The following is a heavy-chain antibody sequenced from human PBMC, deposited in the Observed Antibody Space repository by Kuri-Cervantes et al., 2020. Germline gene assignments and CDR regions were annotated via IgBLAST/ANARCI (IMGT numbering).Heavy chain of an antibody. CDR2: ISSSSSYI. V-gene: IGHV3-21*01. J-gene: IGHJ4*02. Sequence: GESLKISCAASGFTFSSYSMNWVRQAPGKGLEWVSSISSSSSYIYYADSVKGRFTISRDNAKNSLYLQMNSLRAEDTAVYYCARLRDFWSGYYSSAGDYWGQGTLVTVSS. CDR3: ARLRDFWSGYYSSAGDY. D-gene: IGHD3-3*01. CDR1: GFTFSSYS.